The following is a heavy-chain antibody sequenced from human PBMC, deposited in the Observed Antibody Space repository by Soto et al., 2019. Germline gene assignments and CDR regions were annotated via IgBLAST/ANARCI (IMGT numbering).Heavy chain of an antibody. D-gene: IGHD3-9*01. CDR1: GFTFSSYW. CDR3: XREQMQYFDWLLPTPDY. J-gene: IGHJ4*02. Sequence: GGSLRLSCAASGFTFSSYWMHWVRQAPGKGLVWVSRINSDGSSTSYADSVKGRFTISRDNAKNTLYLQMNSLRAEDTAVYYCXREQMQYFDWLLPTPDYWGQGTLVTVSS. V-gene: IGHV3-74*01. CDR2: INSDGSST.